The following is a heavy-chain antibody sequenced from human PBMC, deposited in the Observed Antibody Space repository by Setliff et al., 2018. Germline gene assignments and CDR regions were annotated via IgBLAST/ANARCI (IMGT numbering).Heavy chain of an antibody. V-gene: IGHV1-2*02. Sequence: ASVKVSCKASGYTFTGYYMHWVRQAPGQGLEWMGWINPNSGGTNYAQKFQGRVTMTRDTSISTAYMDLSRLRSDDTAVYYCARKGHCGGDCYGFDYWGKGTLVTVSS. CDR1: GYTFTGYY. D-gene: IGHD2-21*02. J-gene: IGHJ4*02. CDR2: INPNSGGT. CDR3: ARKGHCGGDCYGFDY.